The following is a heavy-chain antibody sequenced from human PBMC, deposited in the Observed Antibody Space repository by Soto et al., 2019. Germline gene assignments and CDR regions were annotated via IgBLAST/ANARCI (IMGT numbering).Heavy chain of an antibody. J-gene: IGHJ6*02. CDR3: TRAGDGYNPTGYYGMDV. CDR2: ISSSSSYI. Sequence: PGGSLRLSCAASGFTFSSYSMNWVRQAPGKGLEWVSSISSSSSYIYYADSVKGRFTISRDNAKNSLYLQMNSLRAEDTAVYYCTRAGDGYNPTGYYGMDVWGQGTTVTVSS. V-gene: IGHV3-21*01. CDR1: GFTFSSYS. D-gene: IGHD5-12*01.